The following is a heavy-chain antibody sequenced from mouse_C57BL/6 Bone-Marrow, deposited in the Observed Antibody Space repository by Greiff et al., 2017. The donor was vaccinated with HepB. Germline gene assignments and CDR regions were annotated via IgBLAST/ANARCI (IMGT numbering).Heavy chain of an antibody. CDR3: ARKGRQLDY. J-gene: IGHJ2*01. Sequence: QVQLKESGAELARPGASVKLSCKASGYTFTSYGISWVKQRTGQGLEWIGEIYPRSGNTYYNEKFKGKATLTADKSSSTAYMELRSLTSEDSAVYFCARKGRQLDYWGQGTTLTVSS. CDR1: GYTFTSYG. D-gene: IGHD3-2*01. CDR2: IYPRSGNT. V-gene: IGHV1-81*01.